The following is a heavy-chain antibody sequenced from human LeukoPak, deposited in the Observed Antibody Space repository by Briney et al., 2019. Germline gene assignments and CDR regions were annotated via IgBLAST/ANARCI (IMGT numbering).Heavy chain of an antibody. Sequence: GRSLRLSCAASGFTFDDYAMHLVRQAPGKGLEWVSGISWNSGSIGYADSVRGRFTISRDNAKNSLYLQMNSLRAEDTALYYCAKDMYPYSSSWYFDYWGQGTLVTVSS. D-gene: IGHD6-13*01. J-gene: IGHJ4*02. CDR1: GFTFDDYA. V-gene: IGHV3-9*01. CDR2: ISWNSGSI. CDR3: AKDMYPYSSSWYFDY.